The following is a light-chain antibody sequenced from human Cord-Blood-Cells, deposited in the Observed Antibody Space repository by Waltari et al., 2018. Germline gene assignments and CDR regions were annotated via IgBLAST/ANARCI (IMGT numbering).Light chain of an antibody. Sequence: DIVVTQSPLSLPVTPGEPASISCRSSQSLLHSNGYNYLDWYLQKTGQSPQLLISLGSNRASGVPDRFSGSSTGTDFTLKISRVEAEDVGVYYCMQALQTRYTFGQGTKLEI. J-gene: IGKJ2*01. V-gene: IGKV2-28*01. CDR2: LGS. CDR3: MQALQTRYT. CDR1: QSLLHSNGYNY.